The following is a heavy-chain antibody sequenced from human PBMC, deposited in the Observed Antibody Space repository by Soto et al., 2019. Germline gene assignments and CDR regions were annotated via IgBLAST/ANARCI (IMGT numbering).Heavy chain of an antibody. J-gene: IGHJ4*02. CDR3: ARDRGSSTPPRGYFDY. CDR1: GFTFSSYA. V-gene: IGHV3-30-3*01. D-gene: IGHD1-26*01. Sequence: QVQLVESGGGVVQPGRSLRLSCAASGFTFSSYAMHWVRQAPGKGLEWVAVISYDGSNKYYADSVKGRFTISRDNSKNTLYLQRNSLRAEDTAVYDCARDRGSSTPPRGYFDYWGQGTLVTVSS. CDR2: ISYDGSNK.